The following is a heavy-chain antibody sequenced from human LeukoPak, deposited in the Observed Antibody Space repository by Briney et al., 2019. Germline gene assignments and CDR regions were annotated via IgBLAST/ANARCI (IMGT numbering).Heavy chain of an antibody. CDR1: GGSISSGSYY. D-gene: IGHD3-22*01. J-gene: IGHJ5*02. CDR2: IYYSGST. V-gene: IGHV4-39*01. CDR3: ARQPITMIVVVRPTGEEGWFDP. Sequence: SQTLSLTCSVSGGSISSGSYYWGWIRQPPGKGLEWIGSIYYSGSTYYNPSLKSRVTISVDTSKNQFSLKLSSVTAADTAVYYCARQPITMIVVVRPTGEEGWFDPWGQGTLVTVSS.